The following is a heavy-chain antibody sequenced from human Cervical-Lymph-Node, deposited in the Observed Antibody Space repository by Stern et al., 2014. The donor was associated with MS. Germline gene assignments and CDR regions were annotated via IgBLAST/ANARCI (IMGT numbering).Heavy chain of an antibody. CDR2: IDWDDDK. CDR3: ARRTRLTWYFDL. Sequence: QVTLRESGPALVTPTQTLTLTCTFSGFSLNTRGMCVSWIRQPPGKALEWLALIDWDDDKYCSTSLKTRLTISKDTSKNQVVLTMTNMDPVDTARYYCARRTRLTWYFDLWGRGTLVTVSS. CDR1: GFSLNTRGMC. D-gene: IGHD1-14*01. V-gene: IGHV2-70*01. J-gene: IGHJ2*01.